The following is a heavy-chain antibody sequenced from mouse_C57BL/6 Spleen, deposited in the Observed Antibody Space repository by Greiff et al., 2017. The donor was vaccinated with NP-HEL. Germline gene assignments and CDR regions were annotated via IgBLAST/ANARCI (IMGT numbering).Heavy chain of an antibody. CDR2: INYDGSST. V-gene: IGHV5-16*01. J-gene: IGHJ4*01. D-gene: IGHD2-2*01. CDR1: GFTFSDYY. Sequence: EVKLVESEGGLVQPGSSMKLSCTASGFTFSDYYMAWVRQVPEKGLEWVANINYDGSSTYYLDSLKSRFIISRDNAKNILYLQMSSLKSEDTATYYCAREGLPPRLYAMDYWGQGTSVTVSS. CDR3: AREGLPPRLYAMDY.